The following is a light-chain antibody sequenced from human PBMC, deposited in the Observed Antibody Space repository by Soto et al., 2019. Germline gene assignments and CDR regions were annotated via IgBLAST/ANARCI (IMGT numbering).Light chain of an antibody. CDR2: GAS. CDR1: QSLSNTY. V-gene: IGKV3D-15*01. Sequence: DIVMTQSPDSLAVSLGERATLSCRTSQSLSNTYLAWYQQKPGQAPRLLIYGASTRATGIPARFSGSGSGTEFTLTISSLQSEDFAVYSCQQYNNWPAITFGQGTRLEIK. J-gene: IGKJ5*01. CDR3: QQYNNWPAIT.